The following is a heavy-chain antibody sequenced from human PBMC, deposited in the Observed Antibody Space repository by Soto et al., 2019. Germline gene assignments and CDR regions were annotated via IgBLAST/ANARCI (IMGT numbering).Heavy chain of an antibody. CDR1: GGSVSSGTYY. J-gene: IGHJ6*02. Sequence: SETLSLTCTVSGGSVSSGTYYWSWIRQPPGKGLEWIGYIYYSGSTDYSPSLKSRVTISVDTSNNQFSLKLSSVTAADTAVYYCAALGYDFWSGYSGVYYYGMDVWGQGTTVT. D-gene: IGHD3-3*01. CDR2: IYYSGST. V-gene: IGHV4-61*01. CDR3: AALGYDFWSGYSGVYYYGMDV.